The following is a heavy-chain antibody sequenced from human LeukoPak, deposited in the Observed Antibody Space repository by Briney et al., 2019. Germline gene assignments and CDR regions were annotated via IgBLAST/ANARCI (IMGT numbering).Heavy chain of an antibody. CDR3: ARLGPYGTMVRGVIRY. CDR1: GGSISSSSYY. D-gene: IGHD3-10*01. V-gene: IGHV4-39*01. Sequence: SETLSLTCTVSGGSISSSSYYWGWIRQPPGKGLEWIGSIYYSGSTYYNPSPKSRVTISVDTSKNQFSLKLSSVTAADTAVYYCARLGPYGTMVRGVIRYWGQGTLVTVSS. CDR2: IYYSGST. J-gene: IGHJ4*02.